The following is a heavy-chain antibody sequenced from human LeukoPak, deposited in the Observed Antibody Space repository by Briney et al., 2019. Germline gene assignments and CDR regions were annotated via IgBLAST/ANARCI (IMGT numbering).Heavy chain of an antibody. Sequence: ASVKVSCKASGYSFSIFGMTWVRQAPGQGPEWMGWISASSGNTNYAQKLQGRVTMTTDTSTSTAYMELRSLKSDDTAIYYCARAGATETTHFDYWGQGTLVTVSS. CDR2: ISASSGNT. J-gene: IGHJ4*02. CDR1: GYSFSIFG. CDR3: ARAGATETTHFDY. V-gene: IGHV1-18*01. D-gene: IGHD4-17*01.